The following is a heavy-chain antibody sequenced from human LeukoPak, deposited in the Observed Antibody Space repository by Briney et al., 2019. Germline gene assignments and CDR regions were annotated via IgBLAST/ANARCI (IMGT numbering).Heavy chain of an antibody. CDR2: MNPNSGNT. CDR1: GYTFTSYD. V-gene: IGHV1-8*01. D-gene: IGHD6-13*01. J-gene: IGHJ4*02. CDR3: ARGGIAAAGTGFDY. Sequence: ASVKVSCKASGYTFTSYDINWVRQATGQGLEWMGWMNPNSGNTGYAQKFQGRVTMTRNTSISTAYMELSSLRSEDTAVYYCARGGIAAAGTGFDYWGQGTLVTVYS.